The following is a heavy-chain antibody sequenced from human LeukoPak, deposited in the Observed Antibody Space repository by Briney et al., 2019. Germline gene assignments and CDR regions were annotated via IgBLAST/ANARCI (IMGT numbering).Heavy chain of an antibody. V-gene: IGHV4-59*08. CDR2: IYYSGST. CDR1: GDSISSYH. CDR3: ARRYYYDSSGYSN. J-gene: IGHJ4*02. Sequence: RSETLSLTCTVSGDSISSYHWSWIRQPPGKGLEWIGYIYYSGSTTYNPSLKSRVTISVDTSKNQFSLKLSSVTAADTAVYYCARRYYYDSSGYSNWGQGTLVTVSS. D-gene: IGHD3-22*01.